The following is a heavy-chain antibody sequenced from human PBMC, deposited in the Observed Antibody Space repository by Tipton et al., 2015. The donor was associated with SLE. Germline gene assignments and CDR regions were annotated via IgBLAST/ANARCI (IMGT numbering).Heavy chain of an antibody. Sequence: TLSLTCSVSGDSISSGNYYWNWLRQAAGKGLEWIGRIYKTVNTDYNPSLSSRVTISVDRSKNLFSLKLSSVAAADTAVYYCARDPNGGYGSFDYWGLGALVTVSS. V-gene: IGHV4-61*02. J-gene: IGHJ4*02. D-gene: IGHD7-27*01. CDR1: GDSISSGNYY. CDR2: IYKTVNT. CDR3: ARDPNGGYGSFDY.